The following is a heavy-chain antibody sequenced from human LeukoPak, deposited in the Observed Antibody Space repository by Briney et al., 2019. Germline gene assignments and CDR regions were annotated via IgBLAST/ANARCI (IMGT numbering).Heavy chain of an antibody. D-gene: IGHD6-13*01. CDR2: ISGSGGST. CDR1: GFTFSSYA. CDR3: AKARDYSSSWYGY. V-gene: IGHV3-23*01. J-gene: IGHJ4*02. Sequence: GGSLRLSCAASGFTFSSYAMSWARQAPGKGLEWVSAISGSGGSTYYADSVKGRFTISRDNSKNTLYLQMNSLRAEDTAVYYCAKARDYSSSWYGYWGQGTLVTVSS.